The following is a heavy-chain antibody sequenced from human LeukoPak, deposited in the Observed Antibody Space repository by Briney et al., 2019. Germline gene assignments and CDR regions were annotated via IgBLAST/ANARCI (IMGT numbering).Heavy chain of an antibody. CDR2: INPNSGGT. J-gene: IGHJ3*02. D-gene: IGHD2-2*02. CDR3: ARGGLLGYCSSTSCYRPRGAFDI. V-gene: IGHV1-2*02. CDR1: GYTFTGYY. Sequence: ASVKVSCKASGYTFTGYYMHWVRQAPGQGLEWMGWINPNSGGTNYAQKFQGRVTMTRDTSISTAYMELSRLRSDDTAVYYCARGGLLGYCSSTSCYRPRGAFDIWGQGTMVTVSS.